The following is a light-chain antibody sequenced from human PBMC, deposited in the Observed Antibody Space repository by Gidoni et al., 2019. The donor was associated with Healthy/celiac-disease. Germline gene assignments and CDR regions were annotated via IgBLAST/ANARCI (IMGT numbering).Light chain of an antibody. CDR3: QQSYSTPRT. J-gene: IGKJ3*01. CDR1: QSISSY. Sequence: DIQMTQSPSSLCASVGDRVTITCRASQSISSYLNWYQQKPGKAPKLLIYAASSLQSGVPSRFSGSGSGTDFTLTISSLQPEDFATYYCQQSYSTPRTFXPXTKVDIK. V-gene: IGKV1-39*01. CDR2: AAS.